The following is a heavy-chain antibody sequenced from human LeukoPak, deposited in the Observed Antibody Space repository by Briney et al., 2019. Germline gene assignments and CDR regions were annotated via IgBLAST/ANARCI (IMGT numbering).Heavy chain of an antibody. D-gene: IGHD3-10*01. Sequence: GGSLRLSCAASGFTFSTYGMHWVRQAPGKGLEWVALIWYDGSNKDYADSVKGRFSISRDNSKNTLYLQMHSLRAEDTAVYYCARGPWASGTQITSLDLWGRGTLVAVSS. V-gene: IGHV3-30*02. CDR2: IWYDGSNK. CDR1: GFTFSTYG. CDR3: ARGPWASGTQITSLDL. J-gene: IGHJ2*01.